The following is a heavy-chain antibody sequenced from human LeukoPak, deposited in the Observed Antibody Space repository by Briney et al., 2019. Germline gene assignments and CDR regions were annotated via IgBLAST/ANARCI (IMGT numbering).Heavy chain of an antibody. CDR2: IIPIFGTA. D-gene: IGHD2-2*01. V-gene: IGHV1-69*05. J-gene: IGHJ3*02. CDR3: SRDRVVPALHAFDI. CDR1: GGTFSSYA. Sequence: SVKVSCKASGGTFSSYAISWVRQAPGQGLEWMGGIIPIFGTANYAQQFQGRVTITTDESTSTAYMQLSSLRSEDTAVYYWSRDRVVPALHAFDIWGQGTMVTVSS.